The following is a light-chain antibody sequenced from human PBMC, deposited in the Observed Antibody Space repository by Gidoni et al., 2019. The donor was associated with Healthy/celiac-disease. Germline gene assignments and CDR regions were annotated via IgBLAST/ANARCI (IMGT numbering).Light chain of an antibody. CDR2: DAS. Sequence: ELVLTQSPATLSLSPGERATLSCRASQSVSSYLAWYQQKPGQAPRLLIYDASNRATGIPARFSGSGSGADFTLTISSLEPEDFAVYYCQQRSSWPGTFGQGTKLEIK. CDR3: QQRSSWPGT. V-gene: IGKV3-11*01. J-gene: IGKJ2*01. CDR1: QSVSSY.